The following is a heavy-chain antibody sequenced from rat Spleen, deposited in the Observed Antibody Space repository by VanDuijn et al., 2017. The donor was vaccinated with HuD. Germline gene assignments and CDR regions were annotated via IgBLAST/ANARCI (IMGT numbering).Heavy chain of an antibody. J-gene: IGHJ2*01. V-gene: IGHV5-29*01. D-gene: IGHD3-1*01. CDR2: ISSDGRRN. CDR1: GFTFSDYY. Sequence: EVQLVESDGGLVQPGRSLKLSCAASGFTFSDYYMAWVRQAPTKGLEWVATISSDGRRNYYRDSVKGRFTISRDNAKSYLYLQMDSLRSEDTATYYCARQAPCDYWGQGVMVTASA. CDR3: ARQAPCDY.